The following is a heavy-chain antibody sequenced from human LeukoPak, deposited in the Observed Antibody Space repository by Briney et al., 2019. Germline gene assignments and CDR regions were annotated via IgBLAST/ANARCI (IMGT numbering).Heavy chain of an antibody. D-gene: IGHD5-18*01. CDR3: AREKRAGYSYGYPYYYYGMDV. V-gene: IGHV1-18*01. J-gene: IGHJ6*02. Sequence: ASVKVSCKASGYTFTSYGISWVRQAPGQGLEWMGWISAYNGNTNYAQKLQGRVTMTTDTSTSTAYMELRSLRSDDTAVYYCAREKRAGYSYGYPYYYYGMDVWGQGTTVTVSS. CDR2: ISAYNGNT. CDR1: GYTFTSYG.